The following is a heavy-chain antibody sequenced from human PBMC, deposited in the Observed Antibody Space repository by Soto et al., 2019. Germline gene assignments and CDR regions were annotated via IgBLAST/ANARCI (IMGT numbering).Heavy chain of an antibody. CDR2: INAGNGNT. Sequence: QVHLVQSGAEVKEPGASLKVSCKTSGFTFTTHAIHWVRQAPGQRFEWMGWINAGNGNTTYSQRFQDRVTITRDTSASTAYMELSSLTYADRAVYYCARRNNSGHIDYWGQGSLVTVSS. J-gene: IGHJ4*02. V-gene: IGHV1-3*01. D-gene: IGHD5-12*01. CDR1: GFTFTTHA. CDR3: ARRNNSGHIDY.